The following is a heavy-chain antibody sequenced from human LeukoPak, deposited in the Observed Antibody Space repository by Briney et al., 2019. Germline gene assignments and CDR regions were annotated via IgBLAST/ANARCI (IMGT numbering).Heavy chain of an antibody. CDR3: ARGQFRRPVSTHNWFDP. J-gene: IGHJ5*02. D-gene: IGHD1-14*01. CDR1: GYTFNGYC. Sequence: GASVKVSCEASGYTFNGYCMHWVRQAPGQGLVWMGWINPNSGGTNYAQKFQGRVTMTRDTSISTAYMELSRLRSDDTAVYYCARGQFRRPVSTHNWFDPWGQGTLVTVSS. V-gene: IGHV1-2*02. CDR2: INPNSGGT.